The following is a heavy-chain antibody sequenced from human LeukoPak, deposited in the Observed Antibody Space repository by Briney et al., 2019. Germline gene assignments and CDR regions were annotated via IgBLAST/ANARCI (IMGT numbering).Heavy chain of an antibody. V-gene: IGHV4-39*07. CDR2: IYYSGST. J-gene: IGHJ5*02. CDR3: ARGAAAGYWFDP. CDR1: GGSISSSSYY. Sequence: SEALSLTCTVSGGSISSSSYYWGWIRQPPGKGLEWIGSIYYSGSTYYNPSLKSRVTISVDTSKNQFSLKLSSVTAADTAVYYCARGAAAGYWFDPWGQGTLVTVSS. D-gene: IGHD6-13*01.